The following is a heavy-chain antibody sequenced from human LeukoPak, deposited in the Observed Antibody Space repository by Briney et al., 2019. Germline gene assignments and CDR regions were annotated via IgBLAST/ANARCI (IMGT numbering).Heavy chain of an antibody. J-gene: IGHJ4*02. CDR3: ARVGLYCSSTSCSDPLVDY. CDR1: GGSISSYY. D-gene: IGHD2-2*01. CDR2: IYYSGST. Sequence: SETLSLTCTVSGGSISSYYWSWIRQPPGKGLEWIWYIYYSGSTNYNPSLKSRVTISVDTSKNQFSLKLSSVTAADTAVYYCARVGLYCSSTSCSDPLVDYWGQGTLVTVSS. V-gene: IGHV4-59*01.